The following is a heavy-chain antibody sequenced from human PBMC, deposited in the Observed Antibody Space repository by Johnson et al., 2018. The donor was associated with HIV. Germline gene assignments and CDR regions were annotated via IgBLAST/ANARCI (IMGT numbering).Heavy chain of an antibody. CDR3: ASGLGIVGGTIGWSAFDI. D-gene: IGHD1-26*01. Sequence: QVQLVESGGGVVQPGRSLRLSCAASGFTFSSYAVHWVRQAPGKGLEWVAVISYDGSNKYYADSVKGRFTISRDNSKNTLYLQMNSLRAEDTAVYYCASGLGIVGGTIGWSAFDIWG. V-gene: IGHV3-30-3*01. J-gene: IGHJ3*02. CDR1: GFTFSSYA. CDR2: ISYDGSNK.